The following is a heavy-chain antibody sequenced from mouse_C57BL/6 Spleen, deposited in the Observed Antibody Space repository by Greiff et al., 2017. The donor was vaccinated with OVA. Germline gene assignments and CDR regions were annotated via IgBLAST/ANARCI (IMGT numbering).Heavy chain of an antibody. Sequence: VQLQQPGAELVRPGSSVKLSCKASGYTFTSYWMHWVKQRPIQGLEWIGNIDPSDSETHYTQKFKDKATLTVDKSSSTAYMQLSRLTAEDSAVYYCARGRGGGFDVWGTGTTVTVSS. V-gene: IGHV1-52*01. CDR2: IDPSDSET. J-gene: IGHJ1*03. CDR1: GYTFTSYW. CDR3: ARGRGGGFDV.